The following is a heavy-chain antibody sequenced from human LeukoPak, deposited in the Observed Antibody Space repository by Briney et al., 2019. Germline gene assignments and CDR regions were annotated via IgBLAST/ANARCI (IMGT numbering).Heavy chain of an antibody. D-gene: IGHD3-10*01. Sequence: VASVKVSCKASRYTFTSYDINWVREAAGHGLEWMGWMNPNTGRTGYAQKFQGRITMTRDTSINTAYMELTNLRSEDTAIYYCARLSQTPDYYTLGGYDYLGYWGQGTPVTVSS. CDR2: MNPNTGRT. CDR1: RYTFTSYD. CDR3: ARLSQTPDYYTLGGYDYLGY. J-gene: IGHJ4*02. V-gene: IGHV1-8*01.